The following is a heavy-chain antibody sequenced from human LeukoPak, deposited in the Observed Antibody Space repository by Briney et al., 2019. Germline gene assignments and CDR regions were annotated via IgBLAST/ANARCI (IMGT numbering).Heavy chain of an antibody. D-gene: IGHD3-3*01. CDR1: GFTFSSYA. CDR3: AKCITIFGVVDFSFDY. CDR2: ISGSGGST. Sequence: GGSLRLSCAASGFTFSSYAMSWVRQAPGKGLEWVSAISGSGGSTYYADSVKGRFTISRDNSKNTLYLQINSLRAEDTAVYYCAKCITIFGVVDFSFDYWGQGTLVTVSS. J-gene: IGHJ4*02. V-gene: IGHV3-23*01.